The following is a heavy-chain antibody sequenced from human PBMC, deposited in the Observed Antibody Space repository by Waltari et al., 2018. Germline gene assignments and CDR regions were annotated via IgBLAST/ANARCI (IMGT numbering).Heavy chain of an antibody. CDR2: IIPIFGTA. J-gene: IGHJ3*02. V-gene: IGHV1-69*05. Sequence: QVQLVQSGAEVKKPGSSVKVSCKASGGTFSSYANSWVRQAAGTGLEWMGGIIPIFGTANYAQKFQGRVTITTDESTSTAYMELSSLRSEDTAVYYCARMGRGGNIWGQGTMVTVSS. CDR3: ARMGRGGNI. CDR1: GGTFSSYA. D-gene: IGHD2-15*01.